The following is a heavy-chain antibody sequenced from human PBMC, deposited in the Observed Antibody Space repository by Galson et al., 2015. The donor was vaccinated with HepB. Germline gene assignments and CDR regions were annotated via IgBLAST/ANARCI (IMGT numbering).Heavy chain of an antibody. J-gene: IGHJ4*02. CDR3: ARDQTYYYDSREYIYFDY. V-gene: IGHV1-18*04. Sequence: SVKVSCKASGYTFTSYGISWVRQAPGQGLEWMGWISAYNGNTNYAQKLQGRVTMSTDTSTSTAYMELRSLRSDDTAVYYCARDQTYYYDSREYIYFDYWGQGTLVTVSS. D-gene: IGHD3-22*01. CDR1: GYTFTSYG. CDR2: ISAYNGNT.